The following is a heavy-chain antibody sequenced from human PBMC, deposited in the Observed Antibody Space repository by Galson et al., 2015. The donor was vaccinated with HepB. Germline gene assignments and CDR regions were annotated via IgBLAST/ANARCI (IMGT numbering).Heavy chain of an antibody. V-gene: IGHV3-23*01. Sequence: SLRLSCAASGFSFSSYAMSWVRQAPGKGLEFVSTISGSGLSTYQADSVKGRFTISRDNAKNTLYLQMDSLRAEDTAVYYCTRGDYNNGDSWGQGTLVTVSS. CDR3: TRGDYNNGDS. CDR1: GFSFSSYA. J-gene: IGHJ5*01. D-gene: IGHD4-11*01. CDR2: ISGSGLST.